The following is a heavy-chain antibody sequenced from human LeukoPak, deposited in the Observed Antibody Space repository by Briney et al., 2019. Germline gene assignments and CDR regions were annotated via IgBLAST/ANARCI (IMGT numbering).Heavy chain of an antibody. J-gene: IGHJ6*02. CDR1: GYTFTSYY. D-gene: IGHD2-2*01. CDR2: INPSGGST. Sequence: ASVKVSCKASGYTFTSYYMHWVRQAPGQGLEWMGIINPSGGSTSYAQKFQGRVTITADESTSTAYMELSSLRSEDTAVHYCAREDCSSTSCYSYYYYGMDVWGQGTTVTVSS. CDR3: AREDCSSTSCYSYYYYGMDV. V-gene: IGHV1-46*01.